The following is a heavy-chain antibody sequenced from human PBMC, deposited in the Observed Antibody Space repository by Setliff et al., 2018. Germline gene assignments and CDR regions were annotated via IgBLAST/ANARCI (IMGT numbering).Heavy chain of an antibody. Sequence: GGSVRLSCAASGSTFSTHSMNWVRQAPGKGLEWVSSISRSSTYIYYADSMKGRFTISXXXAKNSLYLQMNSLRAEDTAVYYCASAGHSGSWFPFDAFHIWGQGTMVTVSS. CDR2: ISRSSTYI. D-gene: IGHD6-13*01. CDR1: GSTFSTHS. J-gene: IGHJ3*02. V-gene: IGHV3-21*01. CDR3: ASAGHSGSWFPFDAFHI.